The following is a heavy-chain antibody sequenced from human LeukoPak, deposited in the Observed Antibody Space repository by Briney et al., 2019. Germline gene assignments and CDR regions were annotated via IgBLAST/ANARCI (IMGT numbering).Heavy chain of an antibody. CDR2: IISSGSTI. V-gene: IGHV3-48*03. D-gene: IGHD2-15*01. Sequence: GGSLRLSCAASGFTFSSYEMNWVRQAPGKGLEWVSYIISSGSTIYYADSVKGRFTISRDNAKNSLYLQMNSLRAEDTAVYYCARDCSGGSCYSSYYYGMDVWGKGTTVTVSS. J-gene: IGHJ6*04. CDR1: GFTFSSYE. CDR3: ARDCSGGSCYSSYYYGMDV.